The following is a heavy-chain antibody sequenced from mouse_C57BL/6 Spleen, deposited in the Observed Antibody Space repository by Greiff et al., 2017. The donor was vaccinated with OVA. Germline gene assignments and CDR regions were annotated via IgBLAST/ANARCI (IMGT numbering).Heavy chain of an antibody. D-gene: IGHD3-3*01. CDR3: ARSGTGYYFDY. Sequence: VKLQESGAELARPGASVKMSCKASGYTFTSYTMHWVKQRPGQGLEWIGYINPSSGYTKYNQKFKDKATLTADKSSSTAYMQLSSLTSEDSAVYYCARSGTGYYFDYWGQGTTLTVSS. CDR1: GYTFTSYT. J-gene: IGHJ2*01. CDR2: INPSSGYT. V-gene: IGHV1-4*01.